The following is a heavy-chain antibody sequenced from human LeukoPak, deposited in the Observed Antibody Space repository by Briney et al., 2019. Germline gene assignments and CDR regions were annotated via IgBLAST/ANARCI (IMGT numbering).Heavy chain of an antibody. J-gene: IGHJ5*02. CDR2: IIPIFGTA. CDR3: ARDRQSGSYYGEVSSLDWFDP. V-gene: IGHV1-69*13. CDR1: GGTFSSYA. Sequence: SVNVSCKASGGTFSSYAISWVRQAPGQGLEWMGGIIPIFGTANYAQKFQGRVTITADESTSTAYMELSSLRSGDTAVYYCARDRQSGSYYGEVSSLDWFDPWGQGTLVTVSS. D-gene: IGHD1-26*01.